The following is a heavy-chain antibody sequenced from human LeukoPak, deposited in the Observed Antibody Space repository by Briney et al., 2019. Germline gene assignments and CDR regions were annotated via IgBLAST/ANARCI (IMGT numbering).Heavy chain of an antibody. CDR1: GFTFSTNY. V-gene: IGHV3-66*01. D-gene: IGHD3-22*01. J-gene: IGHJ4*02. CDR2: IYSGGST. CDR3: ARDEGYYDSSGHYLRY. Sequence: GGSLRLSCAASGFTFSTNYMSWVRQAPGKGLEWVSVIYSGGSTYYAASVKGRFTISRDNSKNTLYLQMNSLRAEDTALYYCARDEGYYDSSGHYLRYWGQGILVTVSS.